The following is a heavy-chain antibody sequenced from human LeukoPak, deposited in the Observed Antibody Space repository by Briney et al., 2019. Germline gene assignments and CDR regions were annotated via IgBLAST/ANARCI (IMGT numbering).Heavy chain of an antibody. CDR1: GYTFTSYY. CDR2: INPSGGST. J-gene: IGHJ4*02. D-gene: IGHD3-10*01. V-gene: IGHV1-46*01. CDR3: ARSLTMVTGFDY. Sequence: WASVKVSCKASGYTFTSYYMHWVRQAPGQGLEWMGIINPSGGSTSYAQKFQGRVTMTRDMSTSTVYMELSSLRSEDTAVYYCARSLTMVTGFDYWGQGTLVTVSS.